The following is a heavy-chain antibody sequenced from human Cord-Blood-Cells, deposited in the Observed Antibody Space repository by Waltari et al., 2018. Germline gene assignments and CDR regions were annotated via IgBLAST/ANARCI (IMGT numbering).Heavy chain of an antibody. CDR3: AKERTGDLDY. Sequence: EVQLVESGGVVVQPGGSLRLSCAASGFTFDDYTLHWVRQAPGKGLEWGSLISWDGGSTYYAVSVKGRFTISRDNSKNALYLQMNSLRTEDTALYYCAKERTGDLDYWGQGTLVTVSS. CDR1: GFTFDDYT. D-gene: IGHD7-27*01. J-gene: IGHJ4*02. CDR2: ISWDGGST. V-gene: IGHV3-43*01.